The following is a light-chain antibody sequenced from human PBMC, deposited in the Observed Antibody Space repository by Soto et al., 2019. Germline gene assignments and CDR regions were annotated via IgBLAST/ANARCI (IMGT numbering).Light chain of an antibody. J-gene: IGKJ1*01. V-gene: IGKV3-20*01. CDR3: QQYGASPWA. CDR2: GAS. Sequence: EIGLTQSPGTLSLSPGERAALSRRASQSVLGTFLAWYQQLPGQAPRLLIYGASSRAPGIPDRFSGSGSGTDFTLTISRLEPEDFAVYYCQQYGASPWAFGQGTKVDI. CDR1: QSVLGTF.